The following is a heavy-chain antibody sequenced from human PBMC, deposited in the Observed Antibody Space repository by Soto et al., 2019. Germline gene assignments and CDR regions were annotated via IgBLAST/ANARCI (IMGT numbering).Heavy chain of an antibody. CDR2: IYYSGST. V-gene: IGHV4-30-4*08. CDR3: AREIGIAAAGSVYYYGMDV. Sequence: SETLSLTCAVSGGSISSGGYSWSWIRQPPGKGLEWIGYIYYSGSTYYNPSLKSRVTISVDTSKNQFSLKLSSVTAADTAVYYCAREIGIAAAGSVYYYGMDVWGQGTTVTVSS. J-gene: IGHJ6*02. D-gene: IGHD6-13*01. CDR1: GGSISSGGYS.